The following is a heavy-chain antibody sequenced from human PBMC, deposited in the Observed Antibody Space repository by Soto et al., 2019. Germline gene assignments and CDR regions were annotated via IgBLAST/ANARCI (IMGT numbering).Heavy chain of an antibody. CDR1: GFTFNNYW. J-gene: IGHJ6*02. Sequence: VQLVESGGGLVQPGGSLRLSSEASGFTFNNYWVHWVRRPPGKGLVWVSRINTDGSWTNYADSVKGRFTMSRDNAKNTLYLQMNSLRDEDTAVYYCARAPYCGGGSCSSGHRYYGMDVWGQGATVTVSS. V-gene: IGHV3-74*01. CDR2: INTDGSWT. CDR3: ARAPYCGGGSCSSGHRYYGMDV. D-gene: IGHD2-15*01.